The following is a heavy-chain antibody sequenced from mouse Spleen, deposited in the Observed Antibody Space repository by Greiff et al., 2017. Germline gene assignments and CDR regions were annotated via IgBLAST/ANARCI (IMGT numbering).Heavy chain of an antibody. D-gene: IGHD2-14*01. CDR3: ARAYYRYEGFAY. V-gene: IGHV2-4-1*01. CDR2: IWSGGST. J-gene: IGHJ3*01. CDR1: GFSLTSYG. Sequence: VQLQQSGPGLVQPSQSLSITCTVSGFSLTSYGVNWVRQSPGKGLEWLGVIWSGGSTDYNAAFISRLSISKDNSKSQVFLKMNSLQTDDTAMYYCARAYYRYEGFAYWGQGTLVTVSA.